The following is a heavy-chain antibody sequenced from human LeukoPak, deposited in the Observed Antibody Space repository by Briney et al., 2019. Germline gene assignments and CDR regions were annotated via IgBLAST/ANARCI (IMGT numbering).Heavy chain of an antibody. D-gene: IGHD3-3*01. CDR1: GYTFIYYG. Sequence: ASVKVSCKASGYTFIYYGISWVRQAPGQGLEWMGWISANSGNTKFAQKVQGRITMTTDTSTSTAYMELRSLRSDDTAIYYCARDRHYDASTVFDPWGQGTLVTVSS. CDR2: ISANSGNT. J-gene: IGHJ5*02. CDR3: ARDRHYDASTVFDP. V-gene: IGHV1-18*01.